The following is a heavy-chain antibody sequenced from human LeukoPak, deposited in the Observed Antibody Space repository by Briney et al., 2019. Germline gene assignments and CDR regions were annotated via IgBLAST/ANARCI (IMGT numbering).Heavy chain of an antibody. Sequence: GGSLRLSCAASGFTFSSYAMSWVRQAPGKGLEWVSGISGSGTNTDYADSVKGRFTISRDNSKNTLYLQMNSLRAEDTAVYYCAKTPAPVFGSKHYFDYWGQGTLVTVSS. CDR1: GFTFSSYA. CDR2: ISGSGTNT. J-gene: IGHJ4*02. CDR3: AKTPAPVFGSKHYFDY. V-gene: IGHV3-23*01. D-gene: IGHD3-3*01.